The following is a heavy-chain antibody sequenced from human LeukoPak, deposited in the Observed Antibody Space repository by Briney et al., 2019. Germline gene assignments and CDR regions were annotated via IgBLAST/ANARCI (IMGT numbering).Heavy chain of an antibody. CDR3: ARGPPGPREPFDY. CDR2: IKSKTDGGTT. CDR1: GFTFSNAW. Sequence: PGGSRRLSCAASGFTFSNAWMSWVRQAPGKGLDWVGRIKSKTDGGTTDYAAPVKGRFTISRDNAKNSLYLQMNSLRAEDTAVYYCARGPPGPREPFDYWGQGTLVTVSS. J-gene: IGHJ4*02. D-gene: IGHD1-14*01. V-gene: IGHV3-15*01.